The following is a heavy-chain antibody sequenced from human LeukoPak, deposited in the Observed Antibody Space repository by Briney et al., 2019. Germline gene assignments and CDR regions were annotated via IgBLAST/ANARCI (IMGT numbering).Heavy chain of an antibody. CDR2: ISYSGRQK. V-gene: IGHV3-30*04. CDR3: ARNGMYELHWVCFEP. D-gene: IGHD2-2*01. Sequence: PGGSLRLSCPASGSTFSSYAMHWVRHAPGQGLEWGAVISYSGRQKYYAASVTGRFFTSRDNCKNTMYLQMNSLRAEETAVYFCARNGMYELHWVCFEPWGEGALVTVSS. CDR1: GSTFSSYA. J-gene: IGHJ5*02.